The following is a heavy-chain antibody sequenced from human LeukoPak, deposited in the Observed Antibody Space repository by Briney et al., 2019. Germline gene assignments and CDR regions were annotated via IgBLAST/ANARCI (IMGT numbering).Heavy chain of an antibody. CDR2: INSEGSST. J-gene: IGHJ4*02. D-gene: IGHD2-8*01. Sequence: PGGSLRLSCAASGFTFSSSWMHWVRHAPGGGRVWVSRINSEGSSTDYADSVKGRITISRDNAENTVHLQLNSLRAEDTAVYFCARGRWELMDWGQGTLVTVSS. CDR3: ARGRWELMD. V-gene: IGHV3-74*01. CDR1: GFTFSSSW.